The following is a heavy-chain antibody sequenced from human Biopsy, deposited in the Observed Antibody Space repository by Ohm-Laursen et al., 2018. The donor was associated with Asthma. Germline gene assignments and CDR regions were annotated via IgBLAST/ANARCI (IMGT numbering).Heavy chain of an antibody. J-gene: IGHJ6*02. V-gene: IGHV4-34*01. Sequence: ETLSLTCNVYPGSFSGFFWTWIRQSPGKGLEWIGETNERGVTNNNPSLKSRVIISIDTYWNRVSLKLTSVTAADTAVYYCARGPELDVWGQGTTVTVSS. CDR2: TNERGVT. CDR1: PGSFSGFF. CDR3: ARGPELDV.